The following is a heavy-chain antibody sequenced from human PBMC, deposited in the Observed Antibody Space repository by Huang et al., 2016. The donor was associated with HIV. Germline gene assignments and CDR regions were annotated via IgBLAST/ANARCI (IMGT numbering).Heavy chain of an antibody. V-gene: IGHV3-30-3*01. CDR3: ARDGYSSGWFYGGAFDI. Sequence: QVQLVESGGGVVQPGRSLRLSCVASGFTFSGYTMHWVRQAPGKGLEWVAVISYDGSDKYYADSVKGRFTISRDNSKNTLYLQMNSLRAKDTAVYYCARDGYSSGWFYGGAFDIWGQGTMVTVSS. D-gene: IGHD6-19*01. CDR2: ISYDGSDK. CDR1: GFTFSGYT. J-gene: IGHJ3*02.